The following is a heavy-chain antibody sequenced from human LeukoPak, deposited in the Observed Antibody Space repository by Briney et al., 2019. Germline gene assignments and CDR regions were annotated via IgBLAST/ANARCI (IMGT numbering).Heavy chain of an antibody. D-gene: IGHD6-19*01. V-gene: IGHV4-61*02. CDR3: ARVLSSYYYYYMDV. CDR1: GGSISSGSYY. J-gene: IGHJ6*03. CDR2: IYTSGST. Sequence: SETLSLTCTASGGSISSGSYYWSWIRQPAGKGLEWIGRIYTSGSTNYNPSIKSRVTISVDTSKNQFSLKLSSVTAADTAVYYCARVLSSYYYYYMDVWGKGTTVTVSS.